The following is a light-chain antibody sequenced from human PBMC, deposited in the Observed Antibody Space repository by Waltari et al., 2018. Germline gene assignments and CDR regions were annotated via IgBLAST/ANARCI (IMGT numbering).Light chain of an antibody. Sequence: DIQMTQSPSSLPASVGDRVIITCRASQSISTYLNWYQKKPGKAPKLLIYGASSLQSGVPSRFSGSGSGTDFTLTISSLQPEDVATYYCQKSHSTPYTFGQGTKLEIK. J-gene: IGKJ2*01. CDR3: QKSHSTPYT. CDR2: GAS. CDR1: QSISTY. V-gene: IGKV1-39*01.